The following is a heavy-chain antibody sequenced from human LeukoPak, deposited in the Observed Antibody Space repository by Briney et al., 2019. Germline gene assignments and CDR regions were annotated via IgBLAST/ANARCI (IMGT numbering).Heavy chain of an antibody. D-gene: IGHD3-3*01. CDR3: ARMYYDFWSGYYGGIDY. CDR2: IYTSGST. CDR1: GGSISSGSYY. V-gene: IGHV4-61*02. Sequence: SETLSLTCTVSGGSISSGSYYWSWIRQPAGKGLEWIGRIYTSGSTNYNPSLKSRVTISVDTSKNQFSLKLSSVNAADTAVYYCARMYYDFWSGYYGGIDYWGQGTLVTVSS. J-gene: IGHJ4*02.